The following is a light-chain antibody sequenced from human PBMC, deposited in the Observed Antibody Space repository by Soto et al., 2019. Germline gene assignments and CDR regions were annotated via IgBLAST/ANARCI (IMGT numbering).Light chain of an antibody. V-gene: IGKV1-39*01. J-gene: IGKJ1*01. Sequence: DIQMTQSPSSLSASVGDRVTITCRASQSISTFLNWYQQRPGKAPELLIYAASNLQSGVPSRFSGSGSGTDFALTISSLQPEDFATYCCQQSYRIPPWTFGQGTKVEIK. CDR2: AAS. CDR1: QSISTF. CDR3: QQSYRIPPWT.